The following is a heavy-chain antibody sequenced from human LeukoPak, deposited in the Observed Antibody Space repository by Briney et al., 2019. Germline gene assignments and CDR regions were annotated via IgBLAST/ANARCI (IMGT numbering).Heavy chain of an antibody. J-gene: IGHJ4*02. CDR2: IFYSGNI. Sequence: SETLSLTCTVSGGSISSGSYSWNWIRQHPGRSLEWIGYIFYSGNIYYNPSLKSRVTISVDTSKNQFSLKLSSVTAADTAVYYCARKLGVVTAIPHFDYWGQGALVTVSS. D-gene: IGHD2-21*02. CDR3: ARKLGVVTAIPHFDY. CDR1: GGSISSGSYS. V-gene: IGHV4-31*03.